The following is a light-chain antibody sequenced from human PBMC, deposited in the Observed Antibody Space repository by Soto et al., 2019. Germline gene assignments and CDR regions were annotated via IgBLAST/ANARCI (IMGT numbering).Light chain of an antibody. CDR3: CSFAGDNFVV. Sequence: QSALTQPASVSGSPGQSITVSCSGTSSDVGSYNLVSWYQHHPGKAPKLIIFEGSKRPSGVSNRFSGSKSGDTASLTISGLQAEDEADYYCCSFAGDNFVVFDGGTKLTVL. CDR2: EGS. V-gene: IGLV2-23*01. CDR1: SSDVGSYNL. J-gene: IGLJ2*01.